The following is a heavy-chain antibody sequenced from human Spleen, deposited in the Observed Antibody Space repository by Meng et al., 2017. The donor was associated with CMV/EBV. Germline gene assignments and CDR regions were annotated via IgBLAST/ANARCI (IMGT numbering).Heavy chain of an antibody. Sequence: FCKPSGYLFPDFWIHWVRQAPGQGPEWMGWINPKSGATHFAQKFEGRLTMTTDTSTRTIYLELERLTNDDTAIYYCARDVQSGAAGYWGQGTLVTVSS. CDR1: GYLFPDFW. CDR2: INPKSGAT. J-gene: IGHJ4*02. CDR3: ARDVQSGAAGY. D-gene: IGHD3-10*01. V-gene: IGHV1-2*02.